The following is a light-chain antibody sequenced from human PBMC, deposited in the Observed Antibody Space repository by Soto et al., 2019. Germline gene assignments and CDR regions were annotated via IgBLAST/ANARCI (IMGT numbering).Light chain of an antibody. CDR3: QQYNNWPPPGWM. Sequence: EIVMTQSPATLSVSPGERATLSCRASQSVSSNLAWYQQKPGQAPRLLIYGASTRATGIPARFSGSGSGTEFTLTISSLQSEDFAVYYCQQYNNWPPPGWMFGQGTKV. J-gene: IGKJ1*01. CDR2: GAS. CDR1: QSVSSN. V-gene: IGKV3-15*01.